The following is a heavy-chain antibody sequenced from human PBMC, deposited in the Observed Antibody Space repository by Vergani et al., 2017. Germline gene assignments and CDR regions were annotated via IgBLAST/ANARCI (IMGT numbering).Heavy chain of an antibody. CDR3: AKDRFDWIDY. CDR1: KFTFSSYG. CDR2: IRYDGSNK. D-gene: IGHD3-9*01. J-gene: IGHJ4*02. Sequence: QVQLVESGGGVVQPGGSLRLSCAASKFTFSSYGMHWVRQAPGKGLEWVAFIRYDGSNKYYADSVKGRFTISRDNSKNTLYLQMNSLRAEDTAVYYCAKDRFDWIDYWGQGTLVTVSS. V-gene: IGHV3-30*02.